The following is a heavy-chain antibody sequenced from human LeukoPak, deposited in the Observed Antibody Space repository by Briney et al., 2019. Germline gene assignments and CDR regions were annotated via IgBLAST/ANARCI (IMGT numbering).Heavy chain of an antibody. CDR1: GGSISSSSYY. J-gene: IGHJ3*01. CDR3: ARHKTSVTILANRTRGNAFDV. Sequence: SETLSLTCTVSGGSISSSSYYWGWIRQPPGKGLEWIGSIYYSGNTYYNPSLKSRVTISVDTSKNQFSLKLSSVTAADTAVYYCARHKTSVTILANRTRGNAFDVWGQGTMVTVSS. CDR2: IYYSGNT. D-gene: IGHD4-17*01. V-gene: IGHV4-39*01.